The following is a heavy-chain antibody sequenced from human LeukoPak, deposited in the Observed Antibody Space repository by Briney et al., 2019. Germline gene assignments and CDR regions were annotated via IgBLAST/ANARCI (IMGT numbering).Heavy chain of an antibody. Sequence: PSETLSLTCTVSGGSIGSSSYYWGWIRQPPGKGLNWIGSIYYSGSTYYNPSLKSRVTISVDTSKNQFSLKLSSVTAADTAVYYCARGLWFTMVRGVMGMDVWGKGTTVTISS. D-gene: IGHD3-10*01. CDR2: IYYSGST. V-gene: IGHV4-39*07. CDR1: GGSIGSSSYY. J-gene: IGHJ6*03. CDR3: ARGLWFTMVRGVMGMDV.